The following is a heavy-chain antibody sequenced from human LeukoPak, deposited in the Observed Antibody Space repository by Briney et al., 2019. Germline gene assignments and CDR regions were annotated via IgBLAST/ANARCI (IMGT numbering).Heavy chain of an antibody. J-gene: IGHJ3*02. CDR3: AREDIVVVHDAFDI. D-gene: IGHD2-15*01. Sequence: SETLSLTCAVSGYCISSGYYWGWIRQPPGKGLEWIGSIYHSGSTYYNPSLKSRVTISVDTSKNQFSLKLSSVTAADTAVYYCAREDIVVVHDAFDIWGQGTMVTVSS. CDR1: GYCISSGYY. CDR2: IYHSGST. V-gene: IGHV4-38-2*02.